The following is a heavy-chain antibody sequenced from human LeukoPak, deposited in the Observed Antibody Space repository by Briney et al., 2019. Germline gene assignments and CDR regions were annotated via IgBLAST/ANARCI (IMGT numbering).Heavy chain of an antibody. CDR1: GFTFSSYV. CDR2: ISYDGSNE. D-gene: IGHD4-23*01. Sequence: GGSLRLSCAASGFTFSSYVMHWVRQAPGKGLEWVAIISYDGSNEYYADSVKGRFTISRDNSKNTLYLQMNSLRADDTALYYCARGRSLRWTFDYWGQGTLVTVSS. J-gene: IGHJ4*02. V-gene: IGHV3-30*04. CDR3: ARGRSLRWTFDY.